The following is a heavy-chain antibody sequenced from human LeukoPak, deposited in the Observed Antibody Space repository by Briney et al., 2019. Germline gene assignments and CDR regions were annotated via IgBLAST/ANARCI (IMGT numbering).Heavy chain of an antibody. D-gene: IGHD1-26*01. CDR2: IWYDGSNK. CDR1: GFTFSRYG. Sequence: GGSLRLSCVASGFTFSRYGMHWVRQAPGKGLEWVAIIWYDGSNKYYADSVKGRFTISRDTSKNTLYLQMDSLRAEDTAVYYCARARGSYYVGSDYWGQGTLVTVSS. J-gene: IGHJ4*02. CDR3: ARARGSYYVGSDY. V-gene: IGHV3-33*01.